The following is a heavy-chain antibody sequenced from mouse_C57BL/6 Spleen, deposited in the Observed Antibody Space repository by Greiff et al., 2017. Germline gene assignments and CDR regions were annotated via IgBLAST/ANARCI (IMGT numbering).Heavy chain of an antibody. D-gene: IGHD2-4*01. V-gene: IGHV1-82*01. CDR3: ARVYYDYEDY. CDR1: GYAFSSSW. J-gene: IGHJ2*01. Sequence: VQRVESGPELVKPGASVKISCKASGYAFSSSWMNWVKQRPGKGLEWIGRIYPGDGDTNYNGKFKGKATLTADKSSSTAYMQLSSLTSEDSAVYFCARVYYDYEDYWGQGTTLTVSS. CDR2: IYPGDGDT.